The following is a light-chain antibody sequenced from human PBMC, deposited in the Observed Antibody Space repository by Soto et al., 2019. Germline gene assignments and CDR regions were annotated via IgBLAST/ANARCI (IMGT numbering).Light chain of an antibody. V-gene: IGKV1-5*01. CDR2: DAS. J-gene: IGKJ1*01. Sequence: DIQMTQSPSTLSASVGDRVTITCRASQSISSRLAWYQQKPGKAPKLLIFDASRLETGVPSRFSGSGSGTEFTLTISSLQPDDFATYYCQQYNSYPTFGQGTKVEIK. CDR1: QSISSR. CDR3: QQYNSYPT.